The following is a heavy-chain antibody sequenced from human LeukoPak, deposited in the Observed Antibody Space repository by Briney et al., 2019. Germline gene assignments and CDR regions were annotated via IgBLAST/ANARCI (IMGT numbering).Heavy chain of an antibody. Sequence: TXSLXCTVSGDSISSSSYYWSWIRQPAGKGLEWIGRIYTIETTNYNPSLKSRVSISLDMSKNQFSLKLSSVTAADTAVYYCARLRGLFGGFFDNWGQGTLVTVSS. J-gene: IGHJ4*03. D-gene: IGHD3-10*01. V-gene: IGHV4-61*02. CDR1: GDSISSSSYY. CDR3: ARLRGLFGGFFDN. CDR2: IYTIETT.